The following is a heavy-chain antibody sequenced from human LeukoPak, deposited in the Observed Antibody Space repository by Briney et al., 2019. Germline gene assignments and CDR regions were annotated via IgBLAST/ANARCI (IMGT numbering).Heavy chain of an antibody. CDR2: ISWNSGSI. J-gene: IGHJ4*02. Sequence: SLPLSCAASGFTFDDYAMHWVRPAPGKGLEWVSGISWNSGSIRYAASVKGRFTISRDNAKNSLYLQMNSLRSEDTALYYCAKGYCSGGSCYSGEFFDYWGQGTLVTVSS. V-gene: IGHV3-9*01. CDR1: GFTFDDYA. CDR3: AKGYCSGGSCYSGEFFDY. D-gene: IGHD2-15*01.